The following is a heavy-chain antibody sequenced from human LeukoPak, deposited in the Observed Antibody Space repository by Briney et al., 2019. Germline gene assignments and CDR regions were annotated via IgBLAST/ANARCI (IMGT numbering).Heavy chain of an antibody. CDR1: GGSISSHA. CDR3: AIGMATRHIHD. Sequence: SVKVSCKASGGSISSHAVSWGRQAPGQGLEWMGGIIPLFGAPNYAKKFQGRVTISSDESTNTAHMELRSLTSEDTAFYFCAIGMATRHIHDWGQGTLVTVSS. D-gene: IGHD6-6*01. CDR2: IIPLFGAP. J-gene: IGHJ4*02. V-gene: IGHV1-69*13.